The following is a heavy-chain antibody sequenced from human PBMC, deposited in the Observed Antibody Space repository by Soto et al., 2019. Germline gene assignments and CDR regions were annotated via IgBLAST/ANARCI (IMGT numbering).Heavy chain of an antibody. V-gene: IGHV3-30-3*01. CDR3: ARDVDCSSPSCPGDYSSYGMDV. Sequence: GGSLRLSCAASGFTFGDYAIHWVRQTPGKGLAWVAVISYDGSNEYYADSVRGRFTISRDNSKNTLYLQMNSLRPEDTAVYYCARDVDCSSPSCPGDYSSYGMDVWGQGTTVTVSS. CDR1: GFTFGDYA. D-gene: IGHD2-2*01. CDR2: ISYDGSNE. J-gene: IGHJ6*02.